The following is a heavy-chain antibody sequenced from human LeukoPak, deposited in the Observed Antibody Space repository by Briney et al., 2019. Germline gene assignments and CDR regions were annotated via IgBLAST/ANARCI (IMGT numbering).Heavy chain of an antibody. CDR3: AKDRVVAYYGSGGPDYFDY. CDR2: ISGSGGST. D-gene: IGHD3-10*01. Sequence: DPGGSLRLSCAASGFTFSDYYMSWIRQAPGKGLEWVSAISGSGGSTYYADSVKGRFTISRDNSKNTLYLQMNSLRAEDTAVYYCAKDRVVAYYGSGGPDYFDYWGQGTLVTVSS. J-gene: IGHJ4*02. V-gene: IGHV3-23*01. CDR1: GFTFSDYY.